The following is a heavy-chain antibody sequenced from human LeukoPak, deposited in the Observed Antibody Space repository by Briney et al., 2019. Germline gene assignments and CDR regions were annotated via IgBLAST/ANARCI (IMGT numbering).Heavy chain of an antibody. CDR3: ARAQRGGAGYVFDF. J-gene: IGHJ4*02. V-gene: IGHV1-2*02. Sequence: ASVKVSCKASGYTFTGYYMHWVRQAPGQGLEWMGWINPNSGGTNYAQKFQGRVTMTRDTSISTAYMELSRLRSDDTAVLYCARAQRGGAGYVFDFWGQGTLVTVSS. CDR1: GYTFTGYY. CDR2: INPNSGGT. D-gene: IGHD3-16*01.